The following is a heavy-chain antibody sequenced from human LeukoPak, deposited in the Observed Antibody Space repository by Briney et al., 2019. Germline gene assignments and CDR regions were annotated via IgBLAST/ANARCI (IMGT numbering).Heavy chain of an antibody. CDR1: RYTLTDYL. CDR3: ARPKIGYCSSTSCYKDWFDP. V-gene: IGHV1-2*02. CDR2: INPNSGCT. J-gene: IGHJ5*02. D-gene: IGHD2-2*02. Sequence: ASVHVSRKASRYTLTDYLIHSVRPAPGKGLEGVGCINPNSGCTNIAQKFQGRVTMTRDTSISTTSMELSRLRSDDAAVYHRARPKIGYCSSTSCYKDWFDPWGQGTLVTVSS.